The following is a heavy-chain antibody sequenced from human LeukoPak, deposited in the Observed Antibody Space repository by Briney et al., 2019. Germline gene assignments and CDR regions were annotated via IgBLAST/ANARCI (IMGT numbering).Heavy chain of an antibody. CDR2: IYTSGST. Sequence: TLSLTCTVSGDSISSGSYYWNWIRQPAGKGLEWIGRIYTSGSTHYNPSLKSRVTISVDTSKNQFSLKLTSVTAADTAVYYCARDAPFTILGDWGQGTLVTVSS. CDR1: GDSISSGSYY. V-gene: IGHV4-61*02. CDR3: ARDAPFTILGD. J-gene: IGHJ4*02. D-gene: IGHD3-3*01.